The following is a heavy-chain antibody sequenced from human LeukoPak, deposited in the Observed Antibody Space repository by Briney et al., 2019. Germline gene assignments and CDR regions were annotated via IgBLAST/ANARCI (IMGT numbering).Heavy chain of an antibody. V-gene: IGHV3-7*01. CDR1: GVTFSSYW. J-gene: IGHJ4*02. D-gene: IGHD2-2*01. CDR2: IKEDGNEK. Sequence: GGSLRLSCAASGVTFSSYWMSWVRQAPGKGLEWVANIKEDGNEKYYVDSVKGRFTISRDNAKNSLYLQMNSLRAEDTAVYYCARAPACSDTNCYGDSWGQGTLVTVSS. CDR3: ARAPACSDTNCYGDS.